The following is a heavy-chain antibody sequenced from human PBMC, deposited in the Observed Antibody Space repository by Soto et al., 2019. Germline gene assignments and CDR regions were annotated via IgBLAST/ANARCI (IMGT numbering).Heavy chain of an antibody. V-gene: IGHV3-23*01. CDR3: AKDSNGGGVRIRYFDL. J-gene: IGHJ2*01. CDR1: GFTFSSYA. D-gene: IGHD2-8*01. Sequence: EVQLLESGGGLVQPGGSLRLSCAASGFTFSSYAMSWVRQAPGKGLEWVSGITGNGATTYYADSVKGRFTISRDISKEPLFLEMNSLTVEDTAVYYCAKDSNGGGVRIRYFDLWGRGTLVTVSS. CDR2: ITGNGATT.